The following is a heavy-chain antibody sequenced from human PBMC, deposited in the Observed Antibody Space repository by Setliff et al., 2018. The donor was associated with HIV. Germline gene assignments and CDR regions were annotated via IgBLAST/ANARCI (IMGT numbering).Heavy chain of an antibody. CDR3: ARERLRLGECLDY. CDR1: GFTFSDYY. J-gene: IGHJ4*02. CDR2: ISGSETTI. Sequence: GESLKISCAASGFTFSDYYMSWIRQAPGKGLEWASYISGSETTIHYADSVKGRFTISRDNAKNSLSLQMNSLRTEDTAVYYCARERLRLGECLDYWGQGTLVTVSS. D-gene: IGHD3-16*01. V-gene: IGHV3-11*04.